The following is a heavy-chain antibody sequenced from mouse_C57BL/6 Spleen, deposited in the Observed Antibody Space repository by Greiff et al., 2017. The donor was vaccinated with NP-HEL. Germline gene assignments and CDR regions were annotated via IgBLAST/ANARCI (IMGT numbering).Heavy chain of an antibody. CDR3: STSNPGAMDY. J-gene: IGHJ4*01. CDR2: ISSGSSTI. V-gene: IGHV5-17*01. D-gene: IGHD3-1*01. CDR1: GFTFSDYG. Sequence: EVQGVESGGGLVKPGGSLKLSCAASGFTFSDYGMHWVRQAPEKGLEWVAYISSGSSTIYYADKVKGRFTISRDNAKNTLFLQMASLKSEDTAMYYCSTSNPGAMDYWGQGTSVTVSS.